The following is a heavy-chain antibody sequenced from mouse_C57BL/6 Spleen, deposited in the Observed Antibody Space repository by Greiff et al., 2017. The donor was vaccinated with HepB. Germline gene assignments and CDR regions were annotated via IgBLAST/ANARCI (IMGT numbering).Heavy chain of an antibody. CDR1: GFTFSSYG. J-gene: IGHJ2*01. CDR3: ARHRPSDY. V-gene: IGHV5-6*01. CDR2: ISSGGSYT. Sequence: EVKLMESGGDLVKPGGSLKLSCAASGFTFSSYGMSWVRQTPDKRLEWVATISSGGSYTYYPDSVKGRFTISRDNAKNTLYLQMSSLKSEDTAMYYCARHRPSDYWGQGTTLTVSS.